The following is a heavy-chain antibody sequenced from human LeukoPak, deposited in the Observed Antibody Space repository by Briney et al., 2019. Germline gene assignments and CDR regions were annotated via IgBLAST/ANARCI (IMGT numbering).Heavy chain of an antibody. CDR3: ASIYLIVEATTFDY. V-gene: IGHV3-48*01. D-gene: IGHD1-26*01. Sequence: GGSLRLSCAASGFTFSSYSMNWVSQAPGKGLEWVSYISSSSSTIYYADSVKGRFTISRDNAKNSLYLQMNSLRAEDTAVYYCASIYLIVEATTFDYWGQGTLVTVSS. J-gene: IGHJ4*02. CDR2: ISSSSSTI. CDR1: GFTFSSYS.